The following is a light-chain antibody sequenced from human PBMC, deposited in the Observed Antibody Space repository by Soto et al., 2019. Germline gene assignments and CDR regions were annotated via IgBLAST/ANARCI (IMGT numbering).Light chain of an antibody. Sequence: QSALTQPASVSGSPGQSITISCTGTSSDVGGYNYVSWYQQHPGKAPELMIYEVSNRPSGVSNRFSGSKSGNTASLTISGRQAEDEADYYCSSYTSSSIDYVFGTGTKLTVL. CDR1: SSDVGGYNY. CDR2: EVS. V-gene: IGLV2-14*01. CDR3: SSYTSSSIDYV. J-gene: IGLJ1*01.